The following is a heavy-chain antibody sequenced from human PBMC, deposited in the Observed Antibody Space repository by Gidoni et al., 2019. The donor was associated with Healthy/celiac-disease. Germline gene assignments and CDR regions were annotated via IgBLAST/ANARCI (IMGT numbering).Heavy chain of an antibody. CDR2: FEPEDGEP. J-gene: IGHJ6*02. Sequence: QVPLVQSGAEVQTPGASVKVSCKVSGYTRTELPMYWVRQAPGKVLEWMGGFEPEDGEPIYAQNFQGRVTMTEDTSTDTAYMELSSLRSEDTAVYYCATTTDIVATIYYYGMDVWGQGTTVTVSS. D-gene: IGHD5-12*01. CDR3: ATTTDIVATIYYYGMDV. CDR1: GYTRTELP. V-gene: IGHV1-24*01.